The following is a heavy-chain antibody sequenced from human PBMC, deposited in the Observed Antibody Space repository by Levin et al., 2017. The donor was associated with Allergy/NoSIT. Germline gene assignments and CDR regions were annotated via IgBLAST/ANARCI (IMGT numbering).Heavy chain of an antibody. CDR1: GFAFEDFA. Sequence: GGSLRLSCVVSGFAFEDFAMHWVRQAPGKGLEWVSGVSWNSGTIAYADSVKGRFTISRDNAKRSLYLQVDSLRTEDTAFYYCTDGRYYDFWSGYFRYWSQGSLVTVSS. CDR2: VSWNSGTI. V-gene: IGHV3-9*01. J-gene: IGHJ4*02. CDR3: TDGRYYDFWSGYFRY. D-gene: IGHD3-3*01.